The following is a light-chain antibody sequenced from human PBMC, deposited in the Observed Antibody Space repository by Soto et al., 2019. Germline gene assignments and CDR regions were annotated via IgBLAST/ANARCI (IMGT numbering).Light chain of an antibody. Sequence: QLTQSPSSLSASVGDRVTITCRASQGIGSDLAWYQQKPGRAPKLLIFGASTLQSGVPSRFSGSGSGTEFTLTISSLQPDDFATYYCQQYSSYWTFAQGTKVDIK. CDR1: QGIGSD. CDR3: QQYSSYWT. J-gene: IGKJ1*01. V-gene: IGKV1-9*01. CDR2: GAS.